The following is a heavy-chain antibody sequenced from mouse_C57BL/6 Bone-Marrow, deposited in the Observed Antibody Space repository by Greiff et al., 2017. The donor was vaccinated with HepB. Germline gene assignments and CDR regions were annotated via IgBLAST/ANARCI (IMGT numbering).Heavy chain of an antibody. CDR1: GYTFTSYW. CDR3: ARTPYYYGSSYYAMDY. CDR2: IHPNSGST. D-gene: IGHD1-1*01. J-gene: IGHJ4*01. Sequence: VQLQQPGAKLVKPGASVKLSCKASGYTFTSYWMHWVKQRPGQGLEWIGMIHPNSGSTNYNEKFKSKATLTVDKSSSTAYMQLSSLTSEDSAVYYCARTPYYYGSSYYAMDYWGQGTSVTVSS. V-gene: IGHV1-64*01.